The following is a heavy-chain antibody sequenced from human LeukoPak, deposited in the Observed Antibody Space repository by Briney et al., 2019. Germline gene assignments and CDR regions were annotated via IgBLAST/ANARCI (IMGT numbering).Heavy chain of an antibody. V-gene: IGHV4-61*02. J-gene: IGHJ4*02. CDR1: GGSISSGSYD. Sequence: SQTLSLTCTVSGGSISSGSYDWSWIRQPAGKGLEWIGRIYTSGSTNYNPSLKSRVAISLDPSKNQFSLNPSSVTAADTAVYYCARQFDSWGQGILVTVSS. CDR3: ARQFDS. CDR2: IYTSGST.